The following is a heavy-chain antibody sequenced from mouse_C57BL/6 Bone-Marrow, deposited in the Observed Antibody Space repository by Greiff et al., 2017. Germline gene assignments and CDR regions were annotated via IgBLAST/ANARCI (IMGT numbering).Heavy chain of an antibody. D-gene: IGHD1-2*01. CDR3: ARWGITTAHYFDY. CDR2: IYPGDGDT. Sequence: QVQLKESGPELVKPGASVKISCKASGYAFSSSWMNWVKQRPGKGLEWIGRIYPGDGDTNYNGTFKGKATLTADKSSSTAYMQLSSLTSEDSAVYFCARWGITTAHYFDYWGQGTTLTVSS. V-gene: IGHV1-82*01. J-gene: IGHJ2*01. CDR1: GYAFSSSW.